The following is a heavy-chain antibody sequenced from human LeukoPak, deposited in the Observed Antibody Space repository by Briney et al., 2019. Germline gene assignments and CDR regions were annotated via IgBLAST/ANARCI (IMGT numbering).Heavy chain of an antibody. D-gene: IGHD2-2*01. CDR1: GFTFDDYA. V-gene: IGHV3-9*01. J-gene: IGHJ4*02. CDR3: ARGYCSSTSCYFLGGIDY. CDR2: ISWNSGSI. Sequence: GGSLRLSCAASGFTFDDYAMQWVRQAPGKGLEWVSGISWNSGSIGYADSVKGRFTISRDNAKNSLYLQMNSLRAEDTALYYCARGYCSSTSCYFLGGIDYWGQGTLVTVSS.